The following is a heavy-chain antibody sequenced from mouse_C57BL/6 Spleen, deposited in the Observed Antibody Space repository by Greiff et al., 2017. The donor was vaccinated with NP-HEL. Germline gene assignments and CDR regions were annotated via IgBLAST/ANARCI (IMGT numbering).Heavy chain of an antibody. V-gene: IGHV1-80*01. D-gene: IGHD3-1*01. Sequence: QVQLQQSEAELVKPGASVKISCKASGYAFSSYWMNWVKQRPGQGLEWIGQIYPGDGDTNYNGKFKGKATLTADKSSSTAYMQLSSLTSEDSAVFSSARGGIRAGFAYWGQGTLVTVSA. J-gene: IGHJ3*01. CDR1: GYAFSSYW. CDR2: IYPGDGDT. CDR3: ARGGIRAGFAY.